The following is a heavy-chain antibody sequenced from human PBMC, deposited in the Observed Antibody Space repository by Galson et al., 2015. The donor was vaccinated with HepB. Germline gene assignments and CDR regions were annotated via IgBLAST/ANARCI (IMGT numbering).Heavy chain of an antibody. J-gene: IGHJ4*02. CDR3: ATPYSGYDKGYFDY. CDR1: GYTFTDYY. Sequence: VKVSCKVSGYTFTDYYMHWVQQAPGKGLEWMGLVDPEDGETIYAEKFQGRVTITADTSTDTAYMELSSLRSEDTAVYYCATPYSGYDKGYFDYWGQGTLVTVSS. D-gene: IGHD5-12*01. CDR2: VDPEDGET. V-gene: IGHV1-69-2*01.